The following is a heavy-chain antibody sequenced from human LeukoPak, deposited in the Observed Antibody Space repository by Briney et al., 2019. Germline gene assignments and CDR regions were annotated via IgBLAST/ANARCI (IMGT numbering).Heavy chain of an antibody. Sequence: SETLSLTCTVSGGSISSSSYYWSWIRQPPGKGLEWIGEINHSGSTNYNPSLKSRVTISVDTSKNQFSLKLSSVTAADTAVYYCARGRYYDYVWGSYRYNYFDYWGQGTLVTVSS. CDR1: GGSISSSSYY. D-gene: IGHD3-16*02. CDR2: INHSGST. J-gene: IGHJ4*02. V-gene: IGHV4-39*07. CDR3: ARGRYYDYVWGSYRYNYFDY.